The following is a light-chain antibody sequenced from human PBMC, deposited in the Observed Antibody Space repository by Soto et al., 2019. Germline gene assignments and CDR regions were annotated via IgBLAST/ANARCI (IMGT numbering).Light chain of an antibody. V-gene: IGKV3-15*01. Sequence: EIVMTQSPATLSVTPGERATLSCRASQSVSSNLAWYQQKPAQATRLLIYDASIRATGIPATFSASESGTEFSLTISSLQFEDFAVYYCQQYNNWPPCTFGRGTKLDIK. CDR2: DAS. CDR1: QSVSSN. CDR3: QQYNNWPPCT. J-gene: IGKJ1*01.